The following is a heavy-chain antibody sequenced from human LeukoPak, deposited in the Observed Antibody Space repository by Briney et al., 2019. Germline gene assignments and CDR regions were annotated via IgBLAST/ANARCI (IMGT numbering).Heavy chain of an antibody. V-gene: IGHV3-23*01. CDR3: AKGGRPSYDSRRGYMDV. J-gene: IGHJ6*03. D-gene: IGHD3-22*01. Sequence: GGSLRLSCAASGFTFSSYAMSWVRQAPGKGLEWVSAISGSGGITYYADSVKGRFTISRDNSKNTLYLQMNSLRAEDTAGYYCAKGGRPSYDSRRGYMDVWGKGTTVTVSS. CDR2: ISGSGGIT. CDR1: GFTFSSYA.